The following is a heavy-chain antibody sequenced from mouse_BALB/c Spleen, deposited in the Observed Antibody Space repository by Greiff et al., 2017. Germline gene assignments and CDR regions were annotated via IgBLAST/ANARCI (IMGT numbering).Heavy chain of an antibody. CDR3: TSGAGIADYYAMDY. CDR1: GFTFSSYT. CDR2: ISSGGSYT. V-gene: IGHV5-6-4*01. J-gene: IGHJ4*01. D-gene: IGHD3-3*01. Sequence: EVNVVESGGGLVKPGGSLKLSCAASGFTFSSYTMSWVRQTPGKGLEWVATISSGGSYTYYPDSVNGRFTISRDNAKNTLYLQMSSLKSQDTAMYYCTSGAGIADYYAMDYWGEGTSVTESS.